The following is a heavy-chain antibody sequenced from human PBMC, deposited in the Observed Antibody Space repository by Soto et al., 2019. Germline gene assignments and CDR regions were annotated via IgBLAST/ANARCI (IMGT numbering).Heavy chain of an antibody. CDR2: IYYSGIT. CDR1: GGSMSGYS. D-gene: IGHD3-10*01. Sequence: SETLSLTCTVSGGSMSGYSWNWIRQSPGKGLEWIGYIYYSGITNYNPSFKSRLTISVDTSKNQFSLTFNSVTAADAAVYYCARHPHWLCGAGSYFSLSWFYPWGKGSLVPVSS. V-gene: IGHV4-59*08. CDR3: ARHPHWLCGAGSYFSLSWFYP. J-gene: IGHJ5*02.